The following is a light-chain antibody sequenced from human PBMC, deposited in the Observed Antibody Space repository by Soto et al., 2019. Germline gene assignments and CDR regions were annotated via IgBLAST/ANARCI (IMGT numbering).Light chain of an antibody. CDR3: SSYTSNNFVI. V-gene: IGLV2-14*03. CDR1: SSDIGDYNY. Sequence: QFALTQPASVSGSPGQSITISCTGSSSDIGDYNYVSWYKQHPGKAPKLMIYDVSNRPSGVSNRFSGSKSGNTASLTISGLQAEDEADYYCSSYTSNNFVIFGGGTKLTVL. J-gene: IGLJ2*01. CDR2: DVS.